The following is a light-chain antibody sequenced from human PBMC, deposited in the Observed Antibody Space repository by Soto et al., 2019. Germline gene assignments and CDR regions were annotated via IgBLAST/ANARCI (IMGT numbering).Light chain of an antibody. CDR3: QHYNTWPWT. V-gene: IGKV3-11*01. J-gene: IGKJ1*01. CDR2: DAS. CDR1: QSVTNY. Sequence: EIFLTQSPDTLSLSPGERATLSCRASQSVTNYIAWYQQRPGQAPRLLIYDASNRASGVPARFSGSGSGTEFTLTISSLQSEDFAVYYCQHYNTWPWTFGQGTKVDIK.